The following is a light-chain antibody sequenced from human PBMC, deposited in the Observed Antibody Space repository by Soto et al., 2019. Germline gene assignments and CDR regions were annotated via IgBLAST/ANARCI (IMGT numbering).Light chain of an antibody. J-gene: IGLJ3*02. Sequence: QSVLTQPASVSGSPGQSITISCTGTSSDVGGYNYVSWYQQHPGKAPKLMIYDVSNRPSGVSNRFSGSKSGNTASLTISGIQAEDEADYYCSSYTSSSTLGFGGGTKLTVL. CDR2: DVS. CDR1: SSDVGGYNY. CDR3: SSYTSSSTLG. V-gene: IGLV2-14*01.